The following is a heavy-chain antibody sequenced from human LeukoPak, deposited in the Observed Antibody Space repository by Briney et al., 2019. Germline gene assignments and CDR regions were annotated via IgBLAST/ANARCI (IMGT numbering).Heavy chain of an antibody. J-gene: IGHJ6*02. V-gene: IGHV3-23*01. CDR2: ISGSGGST. D-gene: IGHD6-19*01. Sequence: PGGSLRLSCAASGFTFSSYAMSWVRQAPGKGLEWVSAISGSGGSTYYADSVKGRFTISRDNSKNTLYLQMNSLRAEDTAVYYCAKGYSSGLGLYYGMDVWGQGTTVTVSS. CDR1: GFTFSSYA. CDR3: AKGYSSGLGLYYGMDV.